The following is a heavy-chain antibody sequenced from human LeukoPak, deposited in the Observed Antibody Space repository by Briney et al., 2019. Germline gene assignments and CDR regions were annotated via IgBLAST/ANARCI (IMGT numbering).Heavy chain of an antibody. D-gene: IGHD6-19*01. CDR1: GGSISSYY. CDR2: IYTSGST. V-gene: IGHV4-4*07. Sequence: SETLSLTCTVSGGSISSYYWSWIRQPAGKGLEWIGRIYTSGSTNYNPSLKSRVTISVDKSKNQFSLKLSSVTAADTAVYYCAREGLIAVAGKTLGAYFDYRGQGTLVTVSS. J-gene: IGHJ4*02. CDR3: AREGLIAVAGKTLGAYFDY.